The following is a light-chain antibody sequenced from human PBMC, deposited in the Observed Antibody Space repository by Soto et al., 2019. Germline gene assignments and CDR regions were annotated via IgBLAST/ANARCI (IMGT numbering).Light chain of an antibody. V-gene: IGLV2-14*03. Sequence: QSALTQPASVSGSPGQSITISCTGTSSDVGAYDYVSWYQQHPGEVPKLMIFDVSDRPSGVSNRFSGSKSGNTASLTISGLQAEDEADYYCSSFTTSPSYVFGPGTKVTVL. J-gene: IGLJ1*01. CDR1: SSDVGAYDY. CDR3: SSFTTSPSYV. CDR2: DVS.